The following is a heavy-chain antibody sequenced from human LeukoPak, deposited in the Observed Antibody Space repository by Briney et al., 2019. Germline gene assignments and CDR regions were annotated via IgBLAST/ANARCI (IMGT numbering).Heavy chain of an antibody. CDR1: GYSFANYW. CDR3: ARLHSYAYFFDF. Sequence: LGDSLKISCKRSGYSFANYWIGWVRQMPGEGLEWMGMVYPGDSDTRYGPSFEGHVTISADKSIGTAYLQWTSLKASDTAMYYCARLHSYAYFFDFWGRGTRVTVSS. V-gene: IGHV5-51*01. D-gene: IGHD3-16*01. J-gene: IGHJ4*02. CDR2: VYPGDSDT.